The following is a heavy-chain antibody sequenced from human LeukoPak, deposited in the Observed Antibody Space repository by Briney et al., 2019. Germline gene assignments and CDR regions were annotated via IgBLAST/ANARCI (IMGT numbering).Heavy chain of an antibody. Sequence: GESLKISCKGSGYSFTSYWIGWVRQMPGKGLEWMGIIYPGGSDTRYSPSFQGQVTISADKSISTAYLQWSSLKASDTAMYYCARAPGYSSGWPNNWFDPWGQGTLVTVSS. V-gene: IGHV5-51*01. CDR2: IYPGGSDT. CDR3: ARAPGYSSGWPNNWFDP. D-gene: IGHD6-19*01. CDR1: GYSFTSYW. J-gene: IGHJ5*02.